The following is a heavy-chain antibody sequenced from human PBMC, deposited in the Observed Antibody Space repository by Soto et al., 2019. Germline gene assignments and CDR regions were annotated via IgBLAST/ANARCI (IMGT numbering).Heavy chain of an antibody. Sequence: GASVKVSCKASGYTFTSYGISWVRQAPGQGLEWMGWISAYNGTANYAQKFQGRVTITADESTSTAYMELSSLRSEDTAVYYCARGSYYYGSGSYYNFNWFDPWGQGTQVTVSS. V-gene: IGHV1-18*01. CDR2: ISAYNGTA. D-gene: IGHD3-10*01. CDR3: ARGSYYYGSGSYYNFNWFDP. CDR1: GYTFTSYG. J-gene: IGHJ5*02.